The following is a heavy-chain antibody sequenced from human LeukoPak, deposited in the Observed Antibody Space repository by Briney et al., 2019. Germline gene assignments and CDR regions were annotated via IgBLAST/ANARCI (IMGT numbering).Heavy chain of an antibody. CDR3: ARGSVAARHFSAFNA. Sequence: ASVKVSCKASGYTFSGYYMHWVRQAPGQGLEWMGWINPNSGVTNYAQKFQGRVTMTRDTSIGTGYMELSSLRSDDTAVYFCARGSVAARHFSAFNAWGQGTMVTVSS. D-gene: IGHD6-6*01. CDR1: GYTFSGYY. CDR2: INPNSGVT. J-gene: IGHJ3*01. V-gene: IGHV1-2*02.